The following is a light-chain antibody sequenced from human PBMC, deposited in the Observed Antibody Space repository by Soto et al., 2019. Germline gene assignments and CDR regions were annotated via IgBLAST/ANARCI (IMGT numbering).Light chain of an antibody. V-gene: IGLV2-23*02. Sequence: QSALTQPASVSGSPGQSITISCTGASSDVGSYNLVSWYQQHPGKAPKLMIYEVSKRPSGVSNRFSGSKSGNTASLTISGLQPEDEADYYCCSYAGSRTPYVFGTGTKVTVL. CDR1: SSDVGSYNL. CDR3: CSYAGSRTPYV. J-gene: IGLJ1*01. CDR2: EVS.